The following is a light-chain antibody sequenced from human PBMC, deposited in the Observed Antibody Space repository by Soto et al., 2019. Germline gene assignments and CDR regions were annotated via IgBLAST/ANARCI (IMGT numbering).Light chain of an antibody. V-gene: IGKV3-15*01. CDR1: QSVGTN. Sequence: EIVMTQSPPPLSLSPGERATPSSRASQSVGTNLAGYQKKPAQAPRLLIYGASTRATGIPARFSGSGSGTEFTLTISSLQSEDFAVYYCQQYNNWPPLTFGGGTKVEIK. CDR3: QQYNNWPPLT. J-gene: IGKJ4*01. CDR2: GAS.